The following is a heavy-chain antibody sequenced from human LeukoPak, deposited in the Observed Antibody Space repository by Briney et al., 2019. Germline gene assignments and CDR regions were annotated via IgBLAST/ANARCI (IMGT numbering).Heavy chain of an antibody. CDR2: ISYDGSNK. V-gene: IGHV3-30*18. J-gene: IGHJ4*02. D-gene: IGHD3-9*01. Sequence: GGSLRLSCAASGFTFSSYGMHWVRQAPGKGLEWVAVISYDGSNKYYADSVKGRFTISRDNSKNTLYLQMNSLRAEDTAVYYCAKIFPTVLRYFDWTDYWGQGTLVTVSS. CDR1: GFTFSSYG. CDR3: AKIFPTVLRYFDWTDY.